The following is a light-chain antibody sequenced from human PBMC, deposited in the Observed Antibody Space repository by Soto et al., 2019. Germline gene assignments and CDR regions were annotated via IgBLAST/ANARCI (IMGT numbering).Light chain of an antibody. V-gene: IGLV2-14*01. Sequence: QSALPQPASVSGSPGPSITISCTGTSSDVGGYNYVSWYQQHPGKAPKLMIYNVSNRPSGVSNRFSSSKSGNTASLTISGLQAEDEGHYYCSSFTSTNTVLFGGGTKLTVL. J-gene: IGLJ2*01. CDR3: SSFTSTNTVL. CDR2: NVS. CDR1: SSDVGGYNY.